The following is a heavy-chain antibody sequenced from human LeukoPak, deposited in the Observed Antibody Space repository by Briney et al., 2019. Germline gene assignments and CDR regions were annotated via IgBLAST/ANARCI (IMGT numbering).Heavy chain of an antibody. J-gene: IGHJ5*02. CDR3: TRDSGTTGEVKFDP. CDR2: ISGSGVI. Sequence: SETLSLTCTVSGGPITTYYLSWIRQSAGMGLEWIGRISGSGVITYNPSLKSRVILSLDTSNNHFSLKLISVTAADTAVYYCTRDSGTTGEVKFDPWGQGMLVTVSS. V-gene: IGHV4-4*07. CDR1: GGPITTYY. D-gene: IGHD3-10*01.